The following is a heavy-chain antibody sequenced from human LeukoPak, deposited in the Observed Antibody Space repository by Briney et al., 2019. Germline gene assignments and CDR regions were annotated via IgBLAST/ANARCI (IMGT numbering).Heavy chain of an antibody. J-gene: IGHJ4*02. CDR2: INHSGST. CDR1: GGSFSGYY. CDR3: ARDRPYSSGWYEGYYFDY. Sequence: PSETLSLTCAVYGGSFSGYYWSWIRQPPGKGLEWIGEINHSGSTNYNPSLKSRVTISVDTSKNQFSLQLNSVTPEDTAVYYCARDRPYSSGWYEGYYFDYWGQGTLVTVSS. D-gene: IGHD6-19*01. V-gene: IGHV4-34*01.